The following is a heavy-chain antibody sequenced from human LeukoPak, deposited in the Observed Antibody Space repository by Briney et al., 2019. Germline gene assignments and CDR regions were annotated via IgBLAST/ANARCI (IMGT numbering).Heavy chain of an antibody. Sequence: GGSLRLSCAASGFTFSSYWMSWVRQAPGKGLEWVANIKQDGSEKYYVDSVKGRFTISRDNAKNSLYLQMNSLRAEDTAVYYCARDNWGFRVWNWFDPWGQGTLVTVSS. CDR2: IKQDGSEK. D-gene: IGHD7-27*01. CDR1: GFTFSSYW. CDR3: ARDNWGFRVWNWFDP. J-gene: IGHJ5*02. V-gene: IGHV3-7*01.